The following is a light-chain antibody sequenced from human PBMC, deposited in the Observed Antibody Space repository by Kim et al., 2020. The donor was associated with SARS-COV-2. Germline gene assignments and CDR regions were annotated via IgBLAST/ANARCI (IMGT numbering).Light chain of an antibody. J-gene: IGLJ3*02. CDR3: AAWDDSLGGRV. CDR2: GNN. V-gene: IGLV1-47*01. Sequence: GQRVTLSCSGSSPTLGDNYVCWYQRHPGTAPKLLIYGNNQRPSGVPDRFSGSKSGNSASLAISGLRSEDEADYYCAAWDDSLGGRVFGGGTKLTLL. CDR1: SPTLGDNY.